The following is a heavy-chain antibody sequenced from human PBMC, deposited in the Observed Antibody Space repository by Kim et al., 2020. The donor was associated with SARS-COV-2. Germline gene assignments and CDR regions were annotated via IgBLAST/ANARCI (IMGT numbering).Heavy chain of an antibody. V-gene: IGHV3-23*01. D-gene: IGHD3-10*01. CDR1: GFSFSSYA. J-gene: IGHJ4*02. CDR3: AKDLSGLAKVN. Sequence: GGSLRLSCAASGFSFSSYAMSWVRQAPGKGLEWVSAISGSGGSTYYADSVKGRFTISRDNSKNTLYLQMNSLRAEEDTAVYYCAKDLSGLAKVNWGQGTLGTVSS. CDR2: ISGSGGST.